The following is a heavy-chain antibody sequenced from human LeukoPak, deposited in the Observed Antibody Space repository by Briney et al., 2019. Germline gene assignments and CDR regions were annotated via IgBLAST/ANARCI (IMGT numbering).Heavy chain of an antibody. D-gene: IGHD2-15*01. CDR3: AKAPLRSCSGAICYPFDY. CDR2: ISYDGSNQ. V-gene: IGHV3-30*18. Sequence: PGGSLRLSCAASGFTFSSYGMHWVRQAPGKGLEWVAVISYDGSNQYYADSVKGRFTISRHNSKNMLYLQMNSLRAEDAAVYYCAKAPLRSCSGAICYPFDYWGQGTLVTVSS. CDR1: GFTFSSYG. J-gene: IGHJ4*02.